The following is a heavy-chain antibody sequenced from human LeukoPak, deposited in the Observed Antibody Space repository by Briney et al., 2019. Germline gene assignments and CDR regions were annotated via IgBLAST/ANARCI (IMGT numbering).Heavy chain of an antibody. CDR2: ISISSSYI. CDR1: GFTFSSYS. J-gene: IGHJ4*02. Sequence: GGSLRLSCAASGFTFSSYSMNWVRQAPGKGLEWVSSISISSSYIYYADSVKGRFTISRDNSKNSLYLQMNSLRTEETALYYCAKDIGGYSFAAEYWGQGTLVTVSS. D-gene: IGHD5-18*01. CDR3: AKDIGGYSFAAEY. V-gene: IGHV3-21*04.